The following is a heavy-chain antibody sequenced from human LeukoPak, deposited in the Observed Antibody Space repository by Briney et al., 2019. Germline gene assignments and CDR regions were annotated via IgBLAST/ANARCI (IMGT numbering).Heavy chain of an antibody. Sequence: SETLSLTCAVYGGSFSGYYWSWIRQPPGKGLEWIGEINHSGSTNNNPSLKSRVTISVDTSKNQFSLKLSSVTAADTAVYYCARSPYYDFWSGLPSDAFDIWGQGTMVTVSS. CDR2: INHSGST. D-gene: IGHD3-3*01. V-gene: IGHV4-34*01. J-gene: IGHJ3*02. CDR1: GGSFSGYY. CDR3: ARSPYYDFWSGLPSDAFDI.